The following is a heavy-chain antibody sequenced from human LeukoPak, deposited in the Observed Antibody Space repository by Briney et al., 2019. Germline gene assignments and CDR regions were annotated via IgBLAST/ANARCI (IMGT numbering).Heavy chain of an antibody. CDR3: ARQSTSIGLGFDP. CDR1: GYSFTSYW. D-gene: IGHD2-2*01. Sequence: GESLKISCKGSGYSFTSYWIGWVRQMPGRGLEWMGIIYPGDSDTRYSPSFQGQVTISADKSISTAYLQWSSLKASDTAMYYCARQSTSIGLGFDPWGQGTLVTVSS. V-gene: IGHV5-51*01. J-gene: IGHJ5*02. CDR2: IYPGDSDT.